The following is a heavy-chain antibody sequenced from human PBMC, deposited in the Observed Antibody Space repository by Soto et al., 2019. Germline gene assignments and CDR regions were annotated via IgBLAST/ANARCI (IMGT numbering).Heavy chain of an antibody. D-gene: IGHD3-10*01. Sequence: ASVKLSCKASGYTFTGYYMHCVRQAPGQGLEWMGWINPNSGGTNYAQKFQGRVTMTRDTSISTAYMELSRLRSDDTAVYYCARLYYYGSGSYYNEYYYYYYGMDVWGQGTTVTVSS. CDR2: INPNSGGT. J-gene: IGHJ6*02. CDR3: ARLYYYGSGSYYNEYYYYYYGMDV. CDR1: GYTFTGYY. V-gene: IGHV1-2*02.